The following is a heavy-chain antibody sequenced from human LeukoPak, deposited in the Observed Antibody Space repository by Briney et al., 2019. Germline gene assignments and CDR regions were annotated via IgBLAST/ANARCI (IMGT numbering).Heavy chain of an antibody. V-gene: IGHV4-34*01. CDR3: ARGGSDILTGYYPFDY. D-gene: IGHD3-9*01. CDR2: INHSGST. J-gene: IGHJ4*02. CDR1: GGSFSGSY. Sequence: SETLSLTCAVYGGSFSGSYWSWIRQPPGKGLEWIGEINHSGSTNYNPSLKSRVTISVDTSKNQFSLKLSSVTAADTAVYYCARGGSDILTGYYPFDYWGQGTLVTVSS.